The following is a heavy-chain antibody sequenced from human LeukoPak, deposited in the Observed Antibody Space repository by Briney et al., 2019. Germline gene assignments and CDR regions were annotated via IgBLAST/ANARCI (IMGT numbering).Heavy chain of an antibody. CDR2: MNPNSGNT. V-gene: IGHV1-8*01. D-gene: IGHD3-10*01. Sequence: ASVKVSCKASGYTFTSYDINWVRQATGQGLEWMGWMNPNSGNTGYAQKFRGRVIMTRNTSISTAYMEVSSLRSDDTAVYYCARSSKKLGDYYFGMDVWGQGTTVTVSS. J-gene: IGHJ6*02. CDR1: GYTFTSYD. CDR3: ARSSKKLGDYYFGMDV.